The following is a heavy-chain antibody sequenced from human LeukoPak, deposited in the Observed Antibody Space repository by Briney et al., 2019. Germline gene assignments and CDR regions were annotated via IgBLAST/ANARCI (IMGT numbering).Heavy chain of an antibody. CDR3: AKAAMGGQYQLIRNWFDP. V-gene: IGHV3-23*01. D-gene: IGHD2-2*01. J-gene: IGHJ5*02. CDR2: INDSGGSA. Sequence: PGGSLRLSCAASGLTFSIYAMSWVRQAPGKGLEWVSGINDSGGSAYYAESVKGRFTISRDNSKNTLYLQMNSLRAEDTAIYYCAKAAMGGQYQLIRNWFDPWGQGTLVTVSS. CDR1: GLTFSIYA.